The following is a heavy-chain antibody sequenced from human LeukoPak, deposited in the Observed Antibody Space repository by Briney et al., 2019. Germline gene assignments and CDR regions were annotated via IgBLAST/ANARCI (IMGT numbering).Heavy chain of an antibody. J-gene: IGHJ3*02. Sequence: GGSLRLSCAASGFTFSSYGMHWVRQAPGKGLEWVAVISYDGSNKYYADPVKGRFTISRDNSKNTLYLQMNSLRAEDTAVYYCAKDQRHQPLYDAFDIWGQGTMVTVSS. CDR2: ISYDGSNK. CDR1: GFTFSSYG. V-gene: IGHV3-30*18. CDR3: AKDQRHQPLYDAFDI. D-gene: IGHD2-2*01.